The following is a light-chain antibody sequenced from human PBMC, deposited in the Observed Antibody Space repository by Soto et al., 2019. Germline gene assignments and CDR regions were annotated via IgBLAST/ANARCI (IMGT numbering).Light chain of an antibody. CDR1: ESIARH. J-gene: IGKJ5*01. V-gene: IGKV1-39*01. Sequence: DIQMTQSPSSLSASVGDRVTITCRASESIARHLNWYQQKPGKAPKLLIYAASSLQNGVPSRFRGGGSETDFTLTISNLQPEDFATYYCQQTYSTLSITFGQGTRLEIK. CDR2: AAS. CDR3: QQTYSTLSIT.